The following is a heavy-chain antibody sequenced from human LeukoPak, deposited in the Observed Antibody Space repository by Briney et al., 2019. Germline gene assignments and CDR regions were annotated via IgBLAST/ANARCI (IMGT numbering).Heavy chain of an antibody. D-gene: IGHD5-18*01. V-gene: IGHV3-23*01. CDR1: GFTFSNYA. Sequence: PGGSLRLSCAASGFTFSNYAMSWARQAPGKGLEWVSAISGSGGSTYYADSVKGRFTISRDSSKNTLYLQMNSLRAEDTAVYYCTKGTIWLPFDYWGQGTLVTVSS. CDR3: TKGTIWLPFDY. CDR2: ISGSGGST. J-gene: IGHJ4*02.